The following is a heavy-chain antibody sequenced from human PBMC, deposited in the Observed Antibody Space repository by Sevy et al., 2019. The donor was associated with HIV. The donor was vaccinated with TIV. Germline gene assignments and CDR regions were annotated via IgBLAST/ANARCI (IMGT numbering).Heavy chain of an antibody. CDR2: IYYSGNT. CDR3: ARVSGSYSGLSGYYGIDV. J-gene: IGHJ6*02. Sequence: SETLSLTCTVSGGSVSSSSHYWSWIRQPPGRGLECIGYIYYSGNTNYNPSLKSRVTISVDTSKNQVSVKLSSVTAADTAVYFCARVSGSYSGLSGYYGIDVWGQGTTVTVSS. V-gene: IGHV4-61*01. CDR1: GGSVSSSSHY. D-gene: IGHD1-26*01.